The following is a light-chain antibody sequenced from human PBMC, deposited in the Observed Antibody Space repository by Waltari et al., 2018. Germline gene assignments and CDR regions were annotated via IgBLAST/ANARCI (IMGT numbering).Light chain of an antibody. J-gene: IGKJ1*01. Sequence: EIVLTQSPGTASLSPGERVTLSCRASQSVGSSSLAWYQQKPGQAPRLVIYRASRRATGIPDRFIVSGSGTDFSLTISRLEPEDFAVYYCQQHGTLPATFGQGTKVEIK. CDR3: QQHGTLPAT. V-gene: IGKV3-20*01. CDR2: RAS. CDR1: QSVGSSS.